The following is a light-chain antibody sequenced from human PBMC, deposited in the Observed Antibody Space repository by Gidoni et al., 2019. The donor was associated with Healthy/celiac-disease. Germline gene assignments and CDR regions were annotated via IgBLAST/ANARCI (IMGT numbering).Light chain of an antibody. J-gene: IGKJ3*01. CDR2: GAS. CDR3: QQYNNWPPVT. V-gene: IGKV3-15*01. CDR1: QSVSSN. Sequence: DIVMTQSPATLSVSPGERATLACRASQSVSSNLAWYQQKPGQAPRLPIHGASTRATGIPARFSGSGSGTEFTLTISSLQSEDFAVYYCQQYNNWPPVTFXPXTKVXIK.